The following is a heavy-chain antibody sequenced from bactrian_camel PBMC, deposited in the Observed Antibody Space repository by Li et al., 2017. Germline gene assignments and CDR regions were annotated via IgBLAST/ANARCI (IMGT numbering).Heavy chain of an antibody. Sequence: HVQLVESGGGSVQTGGSLRLSCTASGHTFSTYCMTWWRQAPGKEREGVAGIDSDGATTYAAPVKGRFTISKDNFKKILYLQMNGLKPADTGMYYCAADVAWNRLPCVWRLKDYRGQGTQVTVS. D-gene: IGHD1*01. V-gene: IGHV3S57*01. CDR2: IDSDGAT. J-gene: IGHJ4*01. CDR3: AADVAWNRLPCVWRLKDY. CDR1: GHTFSTYC.